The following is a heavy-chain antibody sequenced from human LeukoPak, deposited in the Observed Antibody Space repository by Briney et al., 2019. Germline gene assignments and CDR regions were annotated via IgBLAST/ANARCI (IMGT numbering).Heavy chain of an antibody. CDR2: INPNSGGT. CDR3: ASERLRFLEWHQGYNWFDP. V-gene: IGHV1-2*02. Sequence: EASVKVSCKASGYTFTGYYMHWVRQAPGQGLEWMGWINPNSGGTNYAQKFQGRVTMTRDTSISTAYMELSRLRSDDTAVYYCASERLRFLEWHQGYNWFDPWGQGTLVAVSS. J-gene: IGHJ5*02. CDR1: GYTFTGYY. D-gene: IGHD3-3*01.